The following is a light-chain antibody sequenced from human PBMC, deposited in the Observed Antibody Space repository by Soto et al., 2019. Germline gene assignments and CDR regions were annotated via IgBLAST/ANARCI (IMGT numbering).Light chain of an antibody. CDR1: QSVSSSY. Sequence: EIVLTQSPGTLSLSPGERATLSCRASQSVSSSYLAWYQQKPGQAPRLLIYGASSRATGIPDRFSGSGSGTDFTLTISRLEPDDFAVYYCQQYASLPETFGQGTKLEIK. V-gene: IGKV3-20*01. CDR3: QQYASLPET. J-gene: IGKJ2*01. CDR2: GAS.